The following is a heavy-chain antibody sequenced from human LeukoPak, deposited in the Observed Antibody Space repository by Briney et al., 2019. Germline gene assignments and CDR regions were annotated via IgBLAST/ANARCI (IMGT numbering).Heavy chain of an antibody. CDR1: GFTFSSYS. J-gene: IGHJ4*02. V-gene: IGHV3-21*01. CDR2: LSSSSSYI. D-gene: IGHD3-10*01. Sequence: GGSLRLSCAASGFTFSSYSMNWVRQAPGKGLEWVSSLSSSSSYIYYADSVKGRFTISRDNAKNSLYLQMNSLRAEDTAVYYCARGPYGSGSYYNDYWGQGTLVTVSS. CDR3: ARGPYGSGSYYNDY.